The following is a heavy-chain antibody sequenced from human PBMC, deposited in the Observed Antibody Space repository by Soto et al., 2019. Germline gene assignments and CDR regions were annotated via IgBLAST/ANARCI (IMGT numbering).Heavy chain of an antibody. J-gene: IGHJ4*02. CDR1: GGSMSSGGYS. V-gene: IGHV4-30-2*01. CDR2: TYHSGST. D-gene: IGHD4-17*01. CDR3: ARAMTTVTTIDC. Sequence: QLQLQESGSGLVKPSQTLSLTCAVSGGSMSSGGYSWSWIRQPQGKGLEWIGYTYHSGSTYYNPSRKSRVAISVDRSKNQFSRKLSSVTAADTAVYYWARAMTTVTTIDCWGQGTLVTVSS.